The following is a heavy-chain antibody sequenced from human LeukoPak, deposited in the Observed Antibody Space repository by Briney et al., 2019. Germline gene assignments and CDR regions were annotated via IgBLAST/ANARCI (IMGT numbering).Heavy chain of an antibody. V-gene: IGHV4-38-2*02. CDR3: ARDTIVATSADAFDI. J-gene: IGHJ3*02. D-gene: IGHD5-12*01. CDR2: IYHSGST. Sequence: SETLSLTCAVSGYSISSGYYWGWIRQPPGKGLEWIGSIYHSGSTYYNPSLKSRVTISVDTSKNQFSLKLSSVTAADTAVYYRARDTIVATSADAFDIWGQGTMVTVSS. CDR1: GYSISSGYY.